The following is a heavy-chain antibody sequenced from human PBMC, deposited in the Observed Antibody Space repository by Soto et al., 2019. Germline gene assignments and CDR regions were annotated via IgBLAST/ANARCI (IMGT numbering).Heavy chain of an antibody. Sequence: GGSLRLSCAASGFTFSSYSMNWVRQAPGRGLEWVSSISSSSSYIYYADSVKGRFTISRDNAKNSLYLQMNSLRAEDTAVYYCARVVTAMVSRWFDPWGQGTLVTVSS. V-gene: IGHV3-21*01. D-gene: IGHD5-18*01. CDR1: GFTFSSYS. CDR2: ISSSSSYI. J-gene: IGHJ5*02. CDR3: ARVVTAMVSRWFDP.